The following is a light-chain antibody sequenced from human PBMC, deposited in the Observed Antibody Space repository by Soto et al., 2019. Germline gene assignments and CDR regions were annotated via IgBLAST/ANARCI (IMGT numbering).Light chain of an antibody. CDR2: EVN. V-gene: IGLV2-8*01. Sequence: QSALAQPPSASGSPGQSVAISCTGTSNDVGGYNYVSWYQQHPGKAPKLMIYEVNKRPSGVPDRFSGSKSGNTASLTVSGLQAEDEADYYCSSFAVSNSFVFGTGTKVTVL. CDR1: SNDVGGYNY. J-gene: IGLJ1*01. CDR3: SSFAVSNSFV.